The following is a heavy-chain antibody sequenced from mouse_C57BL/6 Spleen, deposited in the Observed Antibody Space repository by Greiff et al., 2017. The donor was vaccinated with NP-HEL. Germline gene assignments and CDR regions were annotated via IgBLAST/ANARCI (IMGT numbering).Heavy chain of an antibody. D-gene: IGHD2-5*01. J-gene: IGHJ4*01. Sequence: QVQLKQPGAELVKPGASVKLSCKASGYTFTSYWMQWVKQRPGQGLEWIGEIDPSDSYTNYNQKFKGKATLTVDTSSSTAYMQLSSLTSEDSAVYYCARYSNYVFYAMDYWGQGTSVTVSS. CDR2: IDPSDSYT. V-gene: IGHV1-50*01. CDR1: GYTFTSYW. CDR3: ARYSNYVFYAMDY.